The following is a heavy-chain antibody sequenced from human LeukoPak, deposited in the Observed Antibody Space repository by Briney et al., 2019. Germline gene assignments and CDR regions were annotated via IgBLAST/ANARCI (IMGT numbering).Heavy chain of an antibody. Sequence: PGGSLRLSCVASGFTFGIYWMTWVRQAPGKGLEWVANINQDGREKHYLGSVEGRFTISRDNAKNSVYLQMSSLRAEDMAVYYCARDLPDYWGQGTLVTVSS. CDR2: INQDGREK. J-gene: IGHJ4*02. CDR3: ARDLPDY. V-gene: IGHV3-7*03. CDR1: GFTFGIYW.